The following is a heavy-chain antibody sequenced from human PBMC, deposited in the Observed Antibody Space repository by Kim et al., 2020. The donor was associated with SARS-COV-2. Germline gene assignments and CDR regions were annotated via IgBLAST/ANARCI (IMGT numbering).Heavy chain of an antibody. CDR2: ISWNSGSI. CDR1: GFTFDDYA. CDR3: AKDLYYYDSSGYAFDI. J-gene: IGHJ3*02. D-gene: IGHD3-22*01. V-gene: IGHV3-9*01. Sequence: GGSLRLSCAASGFTFDDYAMHWVRQAPGKGLEWVSGISWNSGSIGYADSVKGRFTISRDNAKNSLYLQMNSLRAEDTALYYCAKDLYYYDSSGYAFDIWGQGTMVTVSS.